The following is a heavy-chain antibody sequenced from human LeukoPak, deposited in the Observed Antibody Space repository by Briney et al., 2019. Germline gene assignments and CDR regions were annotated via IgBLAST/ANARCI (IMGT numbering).Heavy chain of an antibody. CDR1: GFIFRNYA. CDR2: ISFDGSKK. D-gene: IGHD3-22*01. CDR3: AKRGVVIRVILVGFHKEAYYFDS. V-gene: IGHV3-30*18. J-gene: IGHJ4*02. Sequence: GGSLRLSCAASGFIFRNYAMHWVRQTPGKGLEWVAVISFDGSKKYHADSVKGRFTISRDDSKNTLYLQMNGLRAEDTAVYFCAKRGVVIRVILVGFHKEAYYFDSWGQGALVTVSS.